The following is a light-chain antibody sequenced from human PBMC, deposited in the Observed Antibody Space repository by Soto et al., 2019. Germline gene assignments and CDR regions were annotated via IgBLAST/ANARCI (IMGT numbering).Light chain of an antibody. V-gene: IGKV3-11*01. CDR3: QQRHRWPIT. J-gene: IGKJ5*01. CDR2: DAY. Sequence: SSLSPVILFLSPGERATLSCRASQSFRGQLTWYQQKPGQAPRLLIYDAYNMATGIPPRFSGSGSGTDFTLTISSLEPEDSAVYYCQQRHRWPITFGQGTRLEIK. CDR1: QSFRGQ.